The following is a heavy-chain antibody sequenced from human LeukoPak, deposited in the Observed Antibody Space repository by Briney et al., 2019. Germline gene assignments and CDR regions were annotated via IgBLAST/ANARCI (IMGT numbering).Heavy chain of an antibody. J-gene: IGHJ4*02. CDR2: IYSGGST. CDR1: AFTVSSNY. CDR3: ASSFFNGYSYGFDY. V-gene: IGHV3-66*01. Sequence: PGGSLTLSCAASAFTVSSNYMTWVRQAPGKGLEWDSVIYSGGSTYYADSVKGRFTISRDNSKNTLFLQMNSLRAEDTAVYYCASSFFNGYSYGFDYWGQGTLVTVSS. D-gene: IGHD5-18*01.